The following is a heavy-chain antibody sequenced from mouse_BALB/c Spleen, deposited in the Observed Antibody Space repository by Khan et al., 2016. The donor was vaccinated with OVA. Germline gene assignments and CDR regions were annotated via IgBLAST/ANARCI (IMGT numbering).Heavy chain of an antibody. Sequence: QVQLQQSGPELVKPGASVKMSCKASGYTFTDYVMNWVKQRNGQGLEWIGQIYPGSDSTYYNENFKGKATLTADRSSSTAYMQLSNLTSEDSAVYFCARAVWVVFAYGGQGTLFTVSA. CDR2: IYPGSDST. D-gene: IGHD6-1*01. CDR3: ARAVWVVFAY. CDR1: GYTFTDYV. J-gene: IGHJ3*01. V-gene: IGHV1-77*01.